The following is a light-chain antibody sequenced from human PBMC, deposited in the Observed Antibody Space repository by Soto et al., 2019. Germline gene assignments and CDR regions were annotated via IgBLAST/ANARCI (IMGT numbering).Light chain of an antibody. Sequence: QSALTQPASVSGSPGQSITISCTGTSSDVGAYNYVSWYQQHPGKAPKPMIFEVSNRPSGVPNRFSGSKSGNTASLTISGLQAEDEADYHCSSYTNSDTLVFGGGTSSPS. V-gene: IGLV2-14*01. CDR1: SSDVGAYNY. CDR2: EVS. CDR3: SSYTNSDTLV. J-gene: IGLJ3*02.